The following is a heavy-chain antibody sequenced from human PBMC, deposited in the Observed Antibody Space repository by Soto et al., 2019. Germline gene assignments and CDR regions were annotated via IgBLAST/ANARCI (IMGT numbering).Heavy chain of an antibody. Sequence: ASVKVSCKASGGTFSSYGISWVRQAPGQGLEWMGWISAYNGNTNYAQKLQGRVTMTTDTSTSTAYMELRSLRSGDTAVYYCARDRYYDLSYYYYGMDVWGQGTTVTVSS. CDR3: ARDRYYDLSYYYYGMDV. D-gene: IGHD3-3*01. CDR1: GGTFSSYG. V-gene: IGHV1-18*01. CDR2: ISAYNGNT. J-gene: IGHJ6*02.